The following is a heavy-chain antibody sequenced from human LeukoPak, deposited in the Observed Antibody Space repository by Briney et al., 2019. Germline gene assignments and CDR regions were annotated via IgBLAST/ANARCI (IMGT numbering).Heavy chain of an antibody. CDR1: GFTVSSNY. CDR3: AKGGNYGSGSYKDY. Sequence: GGSLRLSCAASGFTVSSNYMSWVRQAPGKGLEWVSVIYTGGSTYYADSVKGRFTISRDNSENTLFLQMNSLRAEDTAIYYCAKGGNYGSGSYKDYWGQGTLVTVSS. J-gene: IGHJ4*02. D-gene: IGHD3-10*01. CDR2: IYTGGST. V-gene: IGHV3-53*01.